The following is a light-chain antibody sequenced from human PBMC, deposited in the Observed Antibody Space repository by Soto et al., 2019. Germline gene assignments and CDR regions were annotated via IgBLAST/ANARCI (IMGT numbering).Light chain of an antibody. CDR3: ASWDASLNGRV. J-gene: IGLJ2*01. CDR2: SNT. V-gene: IGLV1-44*01. CDR1: SSNIGSET. Sequence: QSALTQPPSASGTPGQRVTISCSGSSSNIGSETVNWYQHLPGTAPKLLIYSNTQRPSGVPDRFSGSKSGTSASLAISGLQSEDEADYYCASWDASLNGRVFGGGTKVTVL.